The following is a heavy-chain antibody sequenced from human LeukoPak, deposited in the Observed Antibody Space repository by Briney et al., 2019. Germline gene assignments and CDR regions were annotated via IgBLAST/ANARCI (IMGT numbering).Heavy chain of an antibody. Sequence: ASVKVSCKASGYTFTGYYMHWVRQAPGQGLEWMGWINPNSGGTNYAQKFQERVTITRDMSTSTAYMELSSLRSEDTAVYYCAADRYDSSGYYHFDYWGQGTLATVSS. CDR2: INPNSGGT. J-gene: IGHJ4*02. V-gene: IGHV1-2*02. D-gene: IGHD3-22*01. CDR3: AADRYDSSGYYHFDY. CDR1: GYTFTGYY.